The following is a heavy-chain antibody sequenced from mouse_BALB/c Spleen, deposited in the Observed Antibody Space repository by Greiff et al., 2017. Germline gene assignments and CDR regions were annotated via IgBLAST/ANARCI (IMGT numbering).Heavy chain of an antibody. V-gene: IGHV5-17*02. Sequence: DVQLVESGGGLVQPGGSRKLSCAASGFTFSSFGMHWVRQAPEKGLEWVAYISSGSSTIYYADTVKGRFTISRDNPKNTLFLQMTSLRSEDTAMYYCARYGSYYAMDYWGQGTSVTVSS. D-gene: IGHD1-1*01. CDR1: GFTFSSFG. J-gene: IGHJ4*01. CDR2: ISSGSSTI. CDR3: ARYGSYYAMDY.